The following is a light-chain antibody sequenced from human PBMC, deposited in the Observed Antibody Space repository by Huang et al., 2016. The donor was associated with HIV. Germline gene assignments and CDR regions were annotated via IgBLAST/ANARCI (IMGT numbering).Light chain of an antibody. J-gene: IGKJ4*01. V-gene: IGKV2-29*02. CDR1: QSLLHSDGKTY. CDR2: EVF. CDR3: MQGINLLT. Sequence: DIVMTQTPLSLSVTPGQPASISCKSSQSLLHSDGKTYLYWYLQKPGQSPQLLIYEVFRRLCGVAERVRGSGSGKDFTLKNRRVEAEDVGVYYCMQGINLLTFGGGTKVEIK.